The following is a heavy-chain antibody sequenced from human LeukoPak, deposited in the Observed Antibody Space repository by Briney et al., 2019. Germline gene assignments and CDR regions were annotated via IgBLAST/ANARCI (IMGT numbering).Heavy chain of an antibody. CDR2: ISYDGNYK. CDR1: GFTFSNYG. J-gene: IGHJ4*02. CDR3: ARHAASGEQYYFDY. V-gene: IGHV3-33*01. Sequence: PGGSLRLSCAASGFTFSNYGMHWVRQAPGKGLEWVAVISYDGNYKYYADSVKGRFTISRDDSKNTLYLQMNSLRAEDTAVYYWARHAASGEQYYFDYWGQGALGTVSS. D-gene: IGHD1/OR15-1a*01.